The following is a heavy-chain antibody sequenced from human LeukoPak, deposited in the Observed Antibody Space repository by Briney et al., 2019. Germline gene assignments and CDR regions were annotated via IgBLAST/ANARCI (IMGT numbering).Heavy chain of an antibody. CDR2: IYTSGST. Sequence: PSETLSLTCAVSGGSISSSSYYWSWIRQPAGKGLESIGRIYTSGSTNYNPSLKSRVTISVDTSKNQFSLKLSSVTAADTAVYYCASGYYYYMDVWGQGTTVTVSS. CDR1: GGSISSSSYY. J-gene: IGHJ6*03. V-gene: IGHV4-61*02. CDR3: ASGYYYYMDV.